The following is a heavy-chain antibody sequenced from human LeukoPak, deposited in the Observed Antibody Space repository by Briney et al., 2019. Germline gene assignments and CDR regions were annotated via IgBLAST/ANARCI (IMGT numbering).Heavy chain of an antibody. D-gene: IGHD6-6*01. V-gene: IGHV4-34*01. CDR3: ARGAASQYSSSCFDY. Sequence: PSETLSLTCAVYGGSFSGYYWSWIRQPPGKGLEWIGEINHSGSTNYNPSLKSRVTISVDTSKNQFSLKLSSVTAADTAVYYCARGAASQYSSSCFDYWGQGTLVTVSS. J-gene: IGHJ4*02. CDR2: INHSGST. CDR1: GGSFSGYY.